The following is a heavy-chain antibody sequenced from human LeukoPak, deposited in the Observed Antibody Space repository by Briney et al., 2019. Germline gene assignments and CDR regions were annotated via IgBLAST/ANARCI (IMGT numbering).Heavy chain of an antibody. D-gene: IGHD5-18*01. J-gene: IGHJ4*02. CDR1: GGSISRYY. Sequence: PSETLSLTCTVSGGSISRYYWSLIRQPAGKGLEWIGRIYTSGSTNYNPSLKSRVTMEVDTSKNQFSLKLSSVTAADTAVYYCARDDSGYSYGTFDYWGQGTLVTVSS. CDR3: ARDDSGYSYGTFDY. CDR2: IYTSGST. V-gene: IGHV4-4*07.